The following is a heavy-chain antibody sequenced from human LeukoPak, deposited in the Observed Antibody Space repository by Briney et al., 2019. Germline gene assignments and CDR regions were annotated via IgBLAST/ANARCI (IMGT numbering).Heavy chain of an antibody. CDR2: VYTSGST. V-gene: IGHV4-4*07. J-gene: IGHJ6*02. CDR3: ARGKTSRYYYYGMDV. CDR1: GVSISSYY. Sequence: SETLSLTCAVSGVSISSYYWSWIRQPAGKGLEWIGRVYTSGSTNYNPSLKSRVTMSVDTSKNQFSLKLSSVTAADTAVYYCARGKTSRYYYYGMDVWGQGTTVTVSS.